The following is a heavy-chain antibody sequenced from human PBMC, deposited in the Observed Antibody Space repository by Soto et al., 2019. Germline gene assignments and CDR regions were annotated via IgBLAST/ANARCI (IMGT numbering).Heavy chain of an antibody. CDR1: GFSLSTSGVG. CDR2: IYWDDDK. J-gene: IGHJ4*02. Sequence: QITLKESGPTLVKPTQTLTLTCTFSGFSLSTSGVGVGWIRQPPGKALEWLALIYWDDDKRYSPSLKSRLNITKDTSKNQVVLTMTNMDPVDTATYYCAHDSRELRPFDYWGQGTLVTVSS. CDR3: AHDSRELRPFDY. D-gene: IGHD1-7*01. V-gene: IGHV2-5*02.